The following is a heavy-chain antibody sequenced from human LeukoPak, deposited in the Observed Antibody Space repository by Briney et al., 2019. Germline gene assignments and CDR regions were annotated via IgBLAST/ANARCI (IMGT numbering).Heavy chain of an antibody. Sequence: GASVKVSCKVSGYTLTELSLHWVRQAPGKGLEWMGGFDPEDGETIYAQKFQGRVTMTEDTSTDTAYTELSSLRSEDTAVYYCATGSYVALGFDPWGQGTLVTVSS. CDR2: FDPEDGET. J-gene: IGHJ5*02. D-gene: IGHD3-10*02. CDR1: GYTLTELS. V-gene: IGHV1-24*01. CDR3: ATGSYVALGFDP.